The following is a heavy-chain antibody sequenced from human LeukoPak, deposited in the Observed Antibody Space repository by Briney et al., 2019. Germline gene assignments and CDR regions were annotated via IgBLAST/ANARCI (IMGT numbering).Heavy chain of an antibody. CDR3: AKAGQYSSSLSPYYYYYYMDV. CDR2: ISGSGGYT. J-gene: IGHJ6*03. V-gene: IGHV3-23*01. CDR1: GFTFSSYA. D-gene: IGHD6-6*01. Sequence: PGGSLRLSCTASGFTFSSYAMSWVRQAPGKGLEWVSAISGSGGYTYHADSVKGRFTISRDNSKNTLYLQMNSLRAEDTAVYYCAKAGQYSSSLSPYYYYYYMDVWSKGTTVTVSS.